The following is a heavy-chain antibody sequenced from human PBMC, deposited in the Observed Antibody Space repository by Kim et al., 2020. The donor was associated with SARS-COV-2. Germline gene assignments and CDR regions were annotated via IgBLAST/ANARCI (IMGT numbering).Heavy chain of an antibody. V-gene: IGHV4-31*02. D-gene: IGHD3-3*01. J-gene: IGHJ5*02. CDR3: ARAKRITIFGVVNWFDP. Sequence: LTSRVTQSVDTSKNQFSLKLSSVTAADTAVYYCARAKRITIFGVVNWFDPWGQGTLVTVSS.